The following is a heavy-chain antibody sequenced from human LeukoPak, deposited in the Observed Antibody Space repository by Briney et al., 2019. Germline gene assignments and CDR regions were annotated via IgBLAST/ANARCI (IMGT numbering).Heavy chain of an antibody. D-gene: IGHD5-18*01. CDR1: GYSFTAYW. J-gene: IGHJ4*02. CDR2: SNPADSDT. Sequence: NFSGLGSGYSFTAYWIAWVRQMPGKGLEWVGISNPADSDTRYSTSFQGPVTISADKSINTVYLQWSSLKASDTAMYYCARQEAYSFGDGDCWGQGTLVTVPS. CDR3: ARQEAYSFGDGDC. V-gene: IGHV5-51*01.